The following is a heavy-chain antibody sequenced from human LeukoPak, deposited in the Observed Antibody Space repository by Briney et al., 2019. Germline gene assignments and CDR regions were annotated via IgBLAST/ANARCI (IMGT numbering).Heavy chain of an antibody. D-gene: IGHD3-22*01. CDR2: IYYSGST. V-gene: IGHV4-59*01. Sequence: SETLSLTWTVSGGSISSYYWSWIRQPPGKGLEWIGYIYYSGSTNYNPSLKSRVAISVDTSKNQFSLKLSSVTAADTAVYYCARGRYYYDSSGYYADAFDIWGQGTMVTVSS. J-gene: IGHJ3*02. CDR3: ARGRYYYDSSGYYADAFDI. CDR1: GGSISSYY.